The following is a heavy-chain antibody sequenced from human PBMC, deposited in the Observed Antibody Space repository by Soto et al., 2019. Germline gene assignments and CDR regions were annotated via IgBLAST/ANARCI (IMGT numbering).Heavy chain of an antibody. V-gene: IGHV4-31*03. CDR1: GVSVSTGGYF. J-gene: IGHJ4*02. D-gene: IGHD5-18*01. Sequence: SETLSLTCTVSGVSVSTGGYFWTWIRQHPGKGLEWIGNIYYSGMTYYNPSLRGRVSIPLDPSESQFSLKLNSVTAADTAVYYCARDSSGPGYSYGKFDYWGQGALVTV. CDR3: ARDSSGPGYSYGKFDY. CDR2: IYYSGMT.